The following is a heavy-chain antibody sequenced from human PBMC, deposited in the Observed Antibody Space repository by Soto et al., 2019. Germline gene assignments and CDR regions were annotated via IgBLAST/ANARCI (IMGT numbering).Heavy chain of an antibody. CDR1: GFAFSACA. Sequence: EVQLLESGGGLVQPGGSLRLSCAASGFAFSACAMNWVRQAPGKGLEWVSAISASGETTFYAASLKGRFTISRDNSQNTVYMQINDLRAEDTAVYYCAKGGFWVHYGLDVWGQGTTVSVSS. D-gene: IGHD3-16*01. CDR3: AKGGFWVHYGLDV. V-gene: IGHV3-23*01. J-gene: IGHJ6*02. CDR2: ISASGETT.